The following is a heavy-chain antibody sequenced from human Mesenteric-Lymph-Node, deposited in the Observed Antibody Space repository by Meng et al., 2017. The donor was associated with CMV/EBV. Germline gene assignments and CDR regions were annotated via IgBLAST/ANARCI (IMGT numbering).Heavy chain of an antibody. CDR2: IQEDGSEK. V-gene: IGHV3-7*01. J-gene: IGHJ4*02. D-gene: IGHD5-12*01. CDR3: AREGRGNSSFDQGIVFDC. Sequence: GGSLRLSCAASGFTFSTYWMTWVRQAPGEGLGWVANIQEDGSEKYYVDSVKGRFTISRDSSKNTLYLQMSCVRAEDTAVYYCAREGRGNSSFDQGIVFDCWGQGTQVTVSS. CDR1: GFTFSTYW.